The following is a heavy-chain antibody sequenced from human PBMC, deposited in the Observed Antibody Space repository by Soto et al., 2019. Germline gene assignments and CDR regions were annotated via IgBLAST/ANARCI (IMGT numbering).Heavy chain of an antibody. CDR3: AREVVVAATGWFDP. V-gene: IGHV1-69*12. J-gene: IGHJ5*02. D-gene: IGHD2-15*01. CDR2: IIPSFGTA. CDR1: GGTFSSYA. Sequence: QVQLVQSGAEVKKLGSSVKVSCKASGGTFSSYAISWVRQAPGQGLEWMGGIIPSFGTANYAQKFQGRVTITADESTSTAYMELSSLRSEDTAVYYCAREVVVAATGWFDPWGQGTLVTVSS.